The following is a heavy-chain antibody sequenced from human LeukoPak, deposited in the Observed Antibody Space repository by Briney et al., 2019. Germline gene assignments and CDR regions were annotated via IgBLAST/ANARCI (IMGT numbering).Heavy chain of an antibody. V-gene: IGHV3-20*04. CDR2: INWNGGST. D-gene: IGHD6-13*01. CDR3: ARKNAGAAAGTVDY. Sequence: GGSLRLSCAASGFTFDDYGMSWVRQAPGKGLEWVSGINWNGGSTGYADSVKGRFTISRDNAKNSLYLQMNSLRAEDTALYYCARKNAGAAAGTVDYWGQGTLVTVSS. J-gene: IGHJ4*02. CDR1: GFTFDDYG.